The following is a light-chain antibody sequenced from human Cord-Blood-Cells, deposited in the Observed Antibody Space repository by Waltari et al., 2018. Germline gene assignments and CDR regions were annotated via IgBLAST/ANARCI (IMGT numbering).Light chain of an antibody. CDR1: QSVLYSSNNKNY. J-gene: IGKJ1*01. Sequence: DIVMTQSPDSLAVSLGERATINCKSSQSVLYSSNNKNYLALYQQKPGQPPKLLIYWASTRESGVPDRFSGSGSWTDFTLTISSLQAEDVAVYYCQQYYSTPWTFGQGTKVEIK. CDR3: QQYYSTPWT. CDR2: WAS. V-gene: IGKV4-1*01.